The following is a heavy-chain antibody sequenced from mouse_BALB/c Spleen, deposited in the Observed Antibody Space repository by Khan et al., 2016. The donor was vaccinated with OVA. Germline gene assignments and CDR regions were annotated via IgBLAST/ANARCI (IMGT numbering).Heavy chain of an antibody. CDR3: ARQPYYHYNIMDY. J-gene: IGHJ4*01. D-gene: IGHD2-10*01. V-gene: IGHV2-6-1*01. CDR2: IWSDGTT. Sequence: QVQLKQSGPGLAAPSQSLSITCTISGFSLTTYGVHWVRQPPGKGLEWLVVIWSDGTTNYNSALKSRLTITKDNLQRHVFLKMNSLQTDDTAIYFCARQPYYHYNIMDYWGQGTSVTVSS. CDR1: GFSLTTYG.